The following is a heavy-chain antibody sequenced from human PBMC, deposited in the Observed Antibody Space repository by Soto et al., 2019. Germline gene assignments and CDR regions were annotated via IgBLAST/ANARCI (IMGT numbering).Heavy chain of an antibody. CDR2: IIPAFRKA. V-gene: IGHV1-69*01. D-gene: IGHD6-13*01. CDR1: GGTFSSYG. Sequence: QVQLVQSGAEVKKLGSSVKVSCKASGGTFSSYGISWVRQAPGQGLEWMGGIIPAFRKANYAQKFQGRVTITADESTSTAYMELSSLRSEDTAVYYCARDRGIAAAGSGGNWLDPWGQGTLVTVSS. CDR3: ARDRGIAAAGSGGNWLDP. J-gene: IGHJ5*02.